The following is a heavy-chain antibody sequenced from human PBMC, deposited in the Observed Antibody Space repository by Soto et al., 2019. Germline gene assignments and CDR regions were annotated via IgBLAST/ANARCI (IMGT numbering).Heavy chain of an antibody. CDR2: IIPIFGTA. Sequence: SVKVSCKASGGTFSSYASSWVRQAPGQGLEWMGGIIPIFGTANYAQKFQGRVTITADESTSTAYMELSSLRSEDTAVYYCAYMVATHYYGMDVWGQGTTVTVSS. CDR1: GGTFSSYA. D-gene: IGHD5-12*01. CDR3: AYMVATHYYGMDV. V-gene: IGHV1-69*13. J-gene: IGHJ6*02.